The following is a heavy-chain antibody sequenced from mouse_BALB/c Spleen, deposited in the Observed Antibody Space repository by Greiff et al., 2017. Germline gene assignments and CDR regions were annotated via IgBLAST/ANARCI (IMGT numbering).Heavy chain of an antibody. CDR2: IDPAHGNT. V-gene: IGHV14-3*02. CDR3: ATELGRDNYAMGN. CDR1: GFNVKDIY. Sequence: VQLEQSGAELVKPGAAVTVSCPASGFNVKDIYLNSVEQRPEQGLEWIGRIDPAHGNTKYDPKFQGKATITADTSSNTAYRQLSSLTSEDTPVYYCATELGRDNYAMGNEGQGTS. J-gene: IGHJ4*01.